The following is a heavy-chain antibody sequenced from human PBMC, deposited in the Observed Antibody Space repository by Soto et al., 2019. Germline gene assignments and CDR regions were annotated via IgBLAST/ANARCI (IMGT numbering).Heavy chain of an antibody. CDR1: GGSISSYY. V-gene: IGHV4-59*01. CDR3: ARGVFGVVIPYYYYGMDV. J-gene: IGHJ6*02. Sequence: LSETLSLTCTVSGGSISSYYWSWIRQPPGKGLEWIGYIYYSGSTNYNPSLKSRVTISVDTSKNQFSLKLSSVTAADTAVYYCARGVFGVVIPYYYYGMDVWGQGTTVTVSS. CDR2: IYYSGST. D-gene: IGHD3-3*01.